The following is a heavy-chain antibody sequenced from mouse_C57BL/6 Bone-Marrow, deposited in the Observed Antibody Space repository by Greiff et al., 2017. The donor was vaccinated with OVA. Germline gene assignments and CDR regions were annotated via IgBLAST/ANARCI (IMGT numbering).Heavy chain of an antibody. Sequence: VQLQQPGAELVKPGASVKLSCKASGYTFTSYWMHWVKQRPGRGLEWIGRIDPNSGSTKYNEKFKNKATLTVDKPSSTAYMQLSSLTSEDSAVYYCARSNYGNSYYFDDWGQGTTLTVSS. CDR3: ARSNYGNSYYFDD. CDR2: IDPNSGST. D-gene: IGHD2-1*01. J-gene: IGHJ2*01. V-gene: IGHV1-72*01. CDR1: GYTFTSYW.